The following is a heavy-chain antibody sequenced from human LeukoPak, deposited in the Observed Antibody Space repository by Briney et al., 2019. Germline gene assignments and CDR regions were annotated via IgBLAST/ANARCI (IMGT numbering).Heavy chain of an antibody. Sequence: GASVKVSCKASGYTFTNCGVSWVRQAPGQGLEWMGWISAYNGYTNYAQKFQFRVTMTTDTSTSTAYMELRSLTSDDTAVYYCARDKAVTTELTQYFQHWGQGTLVTVSS. D-gene: IGHD4-11*01. J-gene: IGHJ1*01. V-gene: IGHV1-18*01. CDR3: ARDKAVTTELTQYFQH. CDR2: ISAYNGYT. CDR1: GYTFTNCG.